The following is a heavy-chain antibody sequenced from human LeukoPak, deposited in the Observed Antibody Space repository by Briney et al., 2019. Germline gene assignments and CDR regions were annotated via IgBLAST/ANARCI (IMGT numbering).Heavy chain of an antibody. Sequence: GGSLRLSCAASGYTFSSYAMNWVRQAPGEGLEWVSSISSSGSYTYYADSVKGRFTIYRDNAKNSLYLQMNSLRAEDTAVYYCARDAGLSGYDYNYWGRGTLVTVSS. CDR1: GYTFSSYA. V-gene: IGHV3-21*01. CDR3: ARDAGLSGYDYNY. J-gene: IGHJ4*02. CDR2: ISSSGSYT. D-gene: IGHD5-12*01.